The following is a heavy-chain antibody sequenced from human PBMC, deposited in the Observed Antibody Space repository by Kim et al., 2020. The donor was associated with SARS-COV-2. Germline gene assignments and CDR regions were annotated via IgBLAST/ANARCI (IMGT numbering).Heavy chain of an antibody. CDR3: AKAPYRGYDWGSFDY. CDR1: GFTFDDYA. D-gene: IGHD5-12*01. V-gene: IGHV3-9*01. CDR2: ISWNSGSI. J-gene: IGHJ4*01. Sequence: GGSLRLSCAASGFTFDDYAMHWVRQAPGKGLEWVSGISWNSGSIGYADSVKGRFTISRDNAKNSLYLQMNSLRAEDTALYYCAKAPYRGYDWGSFDYWG.